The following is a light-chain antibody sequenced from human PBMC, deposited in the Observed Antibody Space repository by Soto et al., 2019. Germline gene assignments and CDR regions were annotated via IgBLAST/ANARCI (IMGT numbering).Light chain of an antibody. CDR1: SSKIGSNT. J-gene: IGLJ3*02. CDR2: SNN. V-gene: IGLV1-44*01. CDR3: AAWDDSLNGWV. Sequence: QSVLTQPPSASGTPGQRVTISCSGSSSKIGSNTVNWYQQLPGTAHKLLIYSNNHRPSGVPDRFSGSKSGTSASLAISGLQSEDEADYYCAAWDDSLNGWVFGGGTKVTVL.